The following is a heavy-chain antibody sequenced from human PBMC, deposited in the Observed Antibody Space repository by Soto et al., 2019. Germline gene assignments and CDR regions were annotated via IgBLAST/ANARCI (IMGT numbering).Heavy chain of an antibody. CDR1: GGSIISSSYY. CDR3: ARFRTGGDYYYYGMDV. Sequence: SETLSLTCAVSGGSIISSSYYGGWIRQPPGKGLEWIGSIYYSGSTYYNPSLKSRVTISVDTSKNQFSLKLSSVTAADTAVYYCARFRTGGDYYYYGMDVWGQGTTVTVSS. D-gene: IGHD4-17*01. V-gene: IGHV4-39*01. J-gene: IGHJ6*02. CDR2: IYYSGST.